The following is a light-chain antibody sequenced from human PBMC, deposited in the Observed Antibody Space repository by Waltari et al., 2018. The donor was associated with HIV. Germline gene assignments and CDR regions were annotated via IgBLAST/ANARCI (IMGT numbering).Light chain of an antibody. Sequence: DIVMTQSPASLAVSLGERATINCKSSQSLLYSTKNQTFLAWYQQKPRQPPKLLIYWASVRGSGVPDRFSASGSETDFTLTINSLQAEDVALYYCQQYYHTLWTFGRGTKVEIK. CDR3: QQYYHTLWT. J-gene: IGKJ1*01. V-gene: IGKV4-1*01. CDR2: WAS. CDR1: QSLLYSTKNQTF.